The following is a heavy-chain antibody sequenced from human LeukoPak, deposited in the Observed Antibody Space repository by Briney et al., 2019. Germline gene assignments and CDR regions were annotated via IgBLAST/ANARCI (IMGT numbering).Heavy chain of an antibody. CDR2: IIPIFGTA. CDR3: ARTYCSSTSCYAGMGDY. CDR1: GGTFSSYA. Sequence: SVKVSCKASGGTFSSYAISWVRQAPGQGLEWMGGIIPIFGTANYAQKFQGRVTITADESTSTAYMELSSLRSEDTAVYYCARTYCSSTSCYAGMGDYWGQGTLVTVSS. D-gene: IGHD2-2*01. V-gene: IGHV1-69*13. J-gene: IGHJ4*02.